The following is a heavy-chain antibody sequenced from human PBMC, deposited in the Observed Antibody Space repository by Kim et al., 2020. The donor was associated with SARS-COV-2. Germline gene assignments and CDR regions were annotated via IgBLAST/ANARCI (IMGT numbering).Heavy chain of an antibody. V-gene: IGHV1-18*01. CDR2: ISAYNGNT. J-gene: IGHJ6*02. CDR3: AREHCSGGSCYRDYYYYYGMDV. Sequence: ASVKVSCKASGYTFTSYGISWVRQAPGQGLEWMGWISAYNGNTNYAQKLQGRVTMTTDTSTSTAYMELRSLRSDDTAVYYCAREHCSGGSCYRDYYYYYGMDVWGQGTTVTVSS. D-gene: IGHD2-15*01. CDR1: GYTFTSYG.